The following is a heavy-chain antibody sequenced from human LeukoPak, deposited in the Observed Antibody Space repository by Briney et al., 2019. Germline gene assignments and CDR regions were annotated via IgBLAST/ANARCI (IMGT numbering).Heavy chain of an antibody. CDR1: GYSISSGYY. J-gene: IGHJ6*03. V-gene: IGHV4-38-2*02. CDR3: ARADYSSTWSHDYYYMDV. Sequence: NPSETLSLTCTVSGYSISSGYYWGWIRPPPGKGLEWIGSIYHSGSTYYNPSLKSRVTISVDTSKNQFSLRLSSVTAADTAVYYCARADYSSTWSHDYYYMDVWGKGTTVTVSS. D-gene: IGHD6-13*01. CDR2: IYHSGST.